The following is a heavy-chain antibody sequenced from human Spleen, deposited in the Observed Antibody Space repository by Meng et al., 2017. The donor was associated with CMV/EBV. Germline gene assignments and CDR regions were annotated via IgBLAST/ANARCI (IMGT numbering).Heavy chain of an antibody. CDR3: GRLSASTWDP. Sequence: KVSCQASGYTFTSYDINWVRQAPGQGLEWMGWISVYNGETKYAQKRQGRVSMTTDKSTSTAYMELRSLRSDDTAVYYCGRLSASTWDPWGQGTLVTVSS. V-gene: IGHV1-18*01. J-gene: IGHJ5*02. D-gene: IGHD6-13*01. CDR2: ISVYNGET. CDR1: GYTFTSYD.